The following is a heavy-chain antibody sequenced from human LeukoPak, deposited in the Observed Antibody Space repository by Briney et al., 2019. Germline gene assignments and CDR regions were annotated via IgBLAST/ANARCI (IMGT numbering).Heavy chain of an antibody. J-gene: IGHJ4*02. CDR1: GITFSSYG. CDR3: ARDPPNWGFGY. Sequence: GGSLRLSCAASGITFSSYGMHWVRQAPGKGLEWVAFIRPDASKEYHADSVKGRFIISRDNAKKSLYLRLNSLRVEDTAVYYCARDPPNWGFGYWGQGTLVTVSS. CDR2: IRPDASKE. D-gene: IGHD7-27*01. V-gene: IGHV3-30*02.